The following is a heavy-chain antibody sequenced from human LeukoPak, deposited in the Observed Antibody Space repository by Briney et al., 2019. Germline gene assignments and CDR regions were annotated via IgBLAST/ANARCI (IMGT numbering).Heavy chain of an antibody. Sequence: PGGSLTLSCAASGFTFSSYDMRWVRQPPGKGLEWVSAISGSGGSTYYADSVKGRFTISRHNSKHTSYRQMTSLTAEAPAVYYCAKDRKRGGSYYDYWRQGTLVSVSS. J-gene: IGHJ4*02. CDR1: GFTFSSYD. CDR2: ISGSGGST. CDR3: AKDRKRGGSYYDY. D-gene: IGHD1-26*01. V-gene: IGHV3-23*01.